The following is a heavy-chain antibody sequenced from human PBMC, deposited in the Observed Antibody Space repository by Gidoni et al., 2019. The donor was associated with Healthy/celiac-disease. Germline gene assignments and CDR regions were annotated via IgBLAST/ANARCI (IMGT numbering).Heavy chain of an antibody. CDR2: ISGSGGST. CDR3: ATISDIVVVPAPYHDY. V-gene: IGHV3-23*01. J-gene: IGHJ4*02. CDR1: GFTFSSYA. D-gene: IGHD2-2*01. Sequence: RLSCAASGFTFSSYAMSWVRQAPGKGLEWVSAISGSGGSTYYADSVKGRFTISRDNSKNTLYLQMNSLRAEDTAVYYCATISDIVVVPAPYHDYWGQGTLVTVSS.